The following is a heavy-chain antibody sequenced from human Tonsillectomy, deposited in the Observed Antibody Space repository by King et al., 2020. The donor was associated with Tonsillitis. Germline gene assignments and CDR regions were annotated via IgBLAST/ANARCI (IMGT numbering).Heavy chain of an antibody. J-gene: IGHJ3*02. CDR3: STDPNYRPSRRNDAFDI. D-gene: IGHD1-26*01. Sequence: VQLVESGGGVVQPGRSLRLSCEAFEFSFNLYAMHWVRQAPGKGLEGVAVISYDGSNTYYADSVKGRFTISRDNSKNTLSLQMNSLRPEDTAVFYCSTDPNYRPSRRNDAFDIWGHGTLVTVSP. V-gene: IGHV3-30-3*01. CDR2: ISYDGSNT. CDR1: EFSFNLYA.